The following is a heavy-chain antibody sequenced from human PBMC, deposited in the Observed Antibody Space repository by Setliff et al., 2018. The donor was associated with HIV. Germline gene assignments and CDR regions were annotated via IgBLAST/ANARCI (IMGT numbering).Heavy chain of an antibody. CDR3: ARWGSGSYERAFDY. CDR1: GFRFRSYW. V-gene: IGHV3-7*01. J-gene: IGHJ4*02. CDR2: VKQDGTET. D-gene: IGHD1-26*01. Sequence: PGGSLRLSCAASGFRFRSYWMSWVRQAPGKGLESVANVKQDGTETLYVDSVKGRFTISRDNANNLVYLQMNSLRVEDTAVYFCARWGSGSYERAFDYWGQGMLVTVSS.